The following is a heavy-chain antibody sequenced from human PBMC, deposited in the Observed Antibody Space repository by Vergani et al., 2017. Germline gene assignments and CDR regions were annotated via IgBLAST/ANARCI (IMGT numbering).Heavy chain of an antibody. Sequence: QVQLQESGPGLVKPSQTLSLTCTVSGGSISSGSYYWSWIRQPAGRGLEWIGRIYTSGSTNYNPSLKRRVTISVDTSKTQFSLKLSSVTAADTAVYYCARGYYYGSGIDYWGQGTLVTVSS. CDR2: IYTSGST. CDR3: ARGYYYGSGIDY. D-gene: IGHD3-10*01. J-gene: IGHJ4*02. CDR1: GGSISSGSYY. V-gene: IGHV4-61*02.